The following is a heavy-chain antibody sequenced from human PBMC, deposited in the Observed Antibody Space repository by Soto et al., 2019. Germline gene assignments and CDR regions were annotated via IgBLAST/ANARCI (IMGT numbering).Heavy chain of an antibody. Sequence: QVQLVQSGAEVKKPGSSVKVSCKASGGTFSSYAISWVRQAPGQGLEWMRGIIPIFSTANYAQKFQGRVTITADESTSTAYMELSSLRSEDTAVYYCARGTVVVAANSRYYYGMDVWGQGTTVTVSS. CDR1: GGTFSSYA. V-gene: IGHV1-69*12. J-gene: IGHJ6*02. D-gene: IGHD2-15*01. CDR2: IIPIFSTA. CDR3: ARGTVVVAANSRYYYGMDV.